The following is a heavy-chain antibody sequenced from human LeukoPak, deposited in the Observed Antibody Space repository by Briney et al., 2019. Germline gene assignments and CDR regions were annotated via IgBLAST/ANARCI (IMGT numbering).Heavy chain of an antibody. CDR3: ARWEYYYDSSGDAFDI. J-gene: IGHJ3*02. D-gene: IGHD3-22*01. Sequence: SETLSLTCAVYGGSFSGYYWSWIRQPPGKGLEWIGEINHSGSTNYNPSLKSRVTISVDTSKNQCSLKLSSVTAADTAVYYCARWEYYYDSSGDAFDIWGQGTMVTVSS. CDR1: GGSFSGYY. V-gene: IGHV4-34*01. CDR2: INHSGST.